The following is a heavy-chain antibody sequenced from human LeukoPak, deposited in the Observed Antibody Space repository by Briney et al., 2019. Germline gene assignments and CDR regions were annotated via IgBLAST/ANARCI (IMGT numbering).Heavy chain of an antibody. CDR3: ARDEGSSWPPSDY. CDR2: IYSGGST. J-gene: IGHJ4*02. D-gene: IGHD6-13*01. V-gene: IGHV3-53*01. Sequence: PGRSLRLSCAASGFSVSSNYMSWVRQAPGKGLEWVSVIYSGGSTFYTDSVKDRFTISRDSSKNTLFLQMNSLRAEDTAVYYCARDEGSSWPPSDYWGQGTLVTVSS. CDR1: GFSVSSNY.